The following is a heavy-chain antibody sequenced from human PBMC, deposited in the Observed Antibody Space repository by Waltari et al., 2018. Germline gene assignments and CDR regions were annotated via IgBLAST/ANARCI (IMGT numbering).Heavy chain of an antibody. D-gene: IGHD3-3*01. CDR3: LRGADL. V-gene: IGHV3-74*01. J-gene: IGHJ4*02. CDR2: LSSDGSST. CDR1: GVSFITSW. Sequence: EVQLVESGGGLVQPGGSLRLSCAASGVSFITSWMHWVRQAPGEGLVWVGGLSSDGSSTNYADAVKGRFTISGDSAKNTLYLQMNSLRAEDTAVDYCLRGADLRGQGIPVIVSS.